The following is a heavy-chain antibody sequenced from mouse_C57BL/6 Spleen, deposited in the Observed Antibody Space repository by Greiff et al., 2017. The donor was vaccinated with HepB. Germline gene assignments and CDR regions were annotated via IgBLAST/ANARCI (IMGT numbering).Heavy chain of an antibody. CDR2: INPNNGGT. V-gene: IGHV1-18*01. D-gene: IGHD3-1*01. J-gene: IGHJ4*01. CDR3: ARTPSSGYYAMDY. CDR1: GYTFTDYN. Sequence: VQLQQSGPELVKPGASVKIPCKASGYTFTDYNMDWVKQSHGKSLEWIGDINPNNGGTIYNQKFKGKATLTVDKSSSTAYMELRSLTSEDTAVYYCARTPSSGYYAMDYWGQGTSVTVSS.